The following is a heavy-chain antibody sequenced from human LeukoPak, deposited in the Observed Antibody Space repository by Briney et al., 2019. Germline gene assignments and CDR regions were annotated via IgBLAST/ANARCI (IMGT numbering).Heavy chain of an antibody. Sequence: ASVKVSCKASGYRFTSYGISWVRQAPGQGLEWIGWISANDGSANYTQKLQGRVTMTTDTSTSTAYMEIRDLRSDDTAVYYCARGVVVHYTWFDPWGQGTLVTVSS. CDR3: ARGVVVHYTWFDP. V-gene: IGHV1-18*01. J-gene: IGHJ5*02. CDR2: ISANDGSA. CDR1: GYRFTSYG. D-gene: IGHD2-2*01.